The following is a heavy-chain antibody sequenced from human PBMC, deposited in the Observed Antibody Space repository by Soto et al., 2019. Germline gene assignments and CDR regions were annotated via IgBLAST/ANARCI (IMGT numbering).Heavy chain of an antibody. J-gene: IGHJ4*02. Sequence: SETLCLTCTVSGASITNDDFFWTWVRQHPEKGLEWLAYITYGGSIYYDPSFRSRLTVSIDKSKSQFSLNVRSVTAADTAVYYCAKMERPQLWLLVQNWGQGLLVTVS. D-gene: IGHD5-18*01. V-gene: IGHV4-31*03. CDR2: ITYGGSI. CDR1: GASITNDDFF. CDR3: AKMERPQLWLLVQN.